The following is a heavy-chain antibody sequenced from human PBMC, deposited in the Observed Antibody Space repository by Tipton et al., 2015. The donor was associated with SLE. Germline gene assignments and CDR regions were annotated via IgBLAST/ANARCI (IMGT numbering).Heavy chain of an antibody. CDR1: GGSISSGGYY. Sequence: TLSLTCTVSGGSISSGGYYWSWIRQHPGKGLEWIGYIYYSGSTYYNPSLKSRVTISVDTSKNQFFLRLRSVTAADTAVYYCARGRGSSSSGHYWGQGTLATVSS. CDR2: IYYSGST. V-gene: IGHV4-31*03. CDR3: ARGRGSSSSGHY. J-gene: IGHJ4*02. D-gene: IGHD6-6*01.